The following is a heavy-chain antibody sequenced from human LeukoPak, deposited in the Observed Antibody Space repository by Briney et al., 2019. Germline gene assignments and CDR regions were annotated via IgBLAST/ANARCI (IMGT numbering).Heavy chain of an antibody. CDR2: IYHNGNT. CDR3: ASYKTYYDSSGNPFDY. CDR1: GYSISSAYS. J-gene: IGHJ4*02. Sequence: KASETLSLTCTVFGYSISSAYSWGWIRQPPGKGVEWIGSIYHNGNTYYNSSLKSRVTISVDTSENQFSLKLSSVTAADTAVYYCASYKTYYDSSGNPFDYWGQGTLVTVSS. D-gene: IGHD3-22*01. V-gene: IGHV4-38-2*02.